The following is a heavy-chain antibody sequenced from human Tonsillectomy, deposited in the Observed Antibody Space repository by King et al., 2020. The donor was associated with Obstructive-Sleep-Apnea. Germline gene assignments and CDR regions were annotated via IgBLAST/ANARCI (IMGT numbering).Heavy chain of an antibody. J-gene: IGHJ6*02. CDR3: ARGSTIFGVVIGYYYGMDV. CDR2: INHSGST. CDR1: GGSFSGYY. V-gene: IGHV4-34*01. D-gene: IGHD3-3*01. Sequence: VQLQQWGAGLLKPSETLSLTCAVYGGSFSGYYWSWIRQPPGKGLEWIGEINHSGSTNSNPPLKIRVTISVDTSKNQFSLKLSSVTAADTAVYYCARGSTIFGVVIGYYYGMDVWGQGTTVTVSS.